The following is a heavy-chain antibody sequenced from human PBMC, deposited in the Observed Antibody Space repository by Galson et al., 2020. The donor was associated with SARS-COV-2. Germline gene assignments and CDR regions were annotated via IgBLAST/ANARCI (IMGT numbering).Heavy chain of an antibody. V-gene: IGHV4-39*07. J-gene: IGHJ4*02. CDR3: ARGAPGF. CDR2: INHIGNT. Sequence: SETLSLTCTVSGGSISSSSYSWTWIRQPPGKGLEWIGDINHIGNTNYNPSLKSRVIISVDTSKNQFSLKLSSVTAADTAVYYCARGAPGFWGQGTLVTVSS. D-gene: IGHD3-10*01. CDR1: GGSISSSSYS.